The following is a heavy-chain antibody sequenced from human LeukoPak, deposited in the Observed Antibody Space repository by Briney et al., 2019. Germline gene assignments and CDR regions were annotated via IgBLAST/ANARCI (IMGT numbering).Heavy chain of an antibody. CDR3: ARRRSGSSSWYGYFDY. CDR1: GGSISSSSYY. Sequence: SETLSLTCTVSGGSISSSSYYWGWIRQPPGKGLEWIGSIYYSGSTYYNPSLKSRVTISVDTSKNQFSLKLSSVTAADTAVYYCARRRSGSSSWYGYFDYWGRGTLVTVSS. D-gene: IGHD6-13*01. J-gene: IGHJ4*02. CDR2: IYYSGST. V-gene: IGHV4-39*01.